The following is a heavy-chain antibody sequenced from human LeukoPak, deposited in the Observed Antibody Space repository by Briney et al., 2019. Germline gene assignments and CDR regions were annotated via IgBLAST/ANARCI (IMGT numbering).Heavy chain of an antibody. CDR3: AKEYGYDYNYFYSMDV. D-gene: IGHD1-1*01. CDR1: GFSFRSYA. CDR2: IRYDGSNK. Sequence: GRSLRLSCAPSGFSFRSYAVHWVRQAPGKGLEWVAFIRYDGSNKYHADSVKGRFTISRDNSKNTVYLQMNSLRAEDTAVYFCAKEYGYDYNYFYSMDVWGKGTTVTISS. V-gene: IGHV3-30*02. J-gene: IGHJ6*03.